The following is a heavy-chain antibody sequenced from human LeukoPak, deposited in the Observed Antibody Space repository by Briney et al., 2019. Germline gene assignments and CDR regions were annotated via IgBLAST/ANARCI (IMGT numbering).Heavy chain of an antibody. J-gene: IGHJ4*02. CDR1: GGSISSGGYY. CDR2: IYYSGST. Sequence: KPSETLSLTCTVSGGSISSGGYYWSWIRQHPGKGLEWIGYIYYSGSTYYNPSLKSRVTISVDTSKNQFSLKLSSVTAADTAVYYCARGRWEPGGGVDYWGQGTLVTVSS. V-gene: IGHV4-31*03. D-gene: IGHD1-26*01. CDR3: ARGRWEPGGGVDY.